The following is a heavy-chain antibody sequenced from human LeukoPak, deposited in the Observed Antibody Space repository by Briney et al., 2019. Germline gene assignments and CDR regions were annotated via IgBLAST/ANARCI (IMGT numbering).Heavy chain of an antibody. D-gene: IGHD5-12*01. Sequence: GGSLRLSCAASGFIFSNAWMNWVRQAPGKGLEWVGRIKSKTEGGTTDYAAPVKGRFTISRDDSQNTVDLQISSLTAEDTAMYFCTTTYIVASTRKFGDYWGQGTLIVVSS. CDR2: IKSKTEGGTT. CDR3: TTTYIVASTRKFGDY. J-gene: IGHJ4*02. V-gene: IGHV3-15*01. CDR1: GFIFSNAW.